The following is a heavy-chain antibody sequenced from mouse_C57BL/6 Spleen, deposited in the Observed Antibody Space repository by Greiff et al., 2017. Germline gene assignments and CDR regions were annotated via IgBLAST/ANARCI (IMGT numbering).Heavy chain of an antibody. CDR1: GYTFTSYW. J-gene: IGHJ4*01. CDR2: IHPNSGST. CDR3: ARGGLGPMGY. Sequence: QVQLQQPGAELVKPGASVKLSCKASGYTFTSYWMHWVKQRPGQGLEWIGMIHPNSGSTNYNEKFKSKATLTVDKSSSTADMQLSSLTAEGSAVYYSARGGLGPMGYWGQGTSVTVSS. V-gene: IGHV1-64*01. D-gene: IGHD4-1*01.